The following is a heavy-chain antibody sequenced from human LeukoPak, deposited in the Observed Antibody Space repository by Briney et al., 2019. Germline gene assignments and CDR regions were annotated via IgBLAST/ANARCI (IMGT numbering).Heavy chain of an antibody. J-gene: IGHJ4*02. CDR3: AGMVTFQTNFDF. D-gene: IGHD2-21*02. CDR2: LYTSGNT. V-gene: IGHV4-4*07. CDR1: GGSINSYY. Sequence: SETQSLTCTVSGGSINSYYWSWIRQPAGKGLEWVGRLYTSGNTNYNPSLRSRITMSVDTSKNQFSLKLASVTAADTAVYYCAGMVTFQTNFDFWGQGTLVTVSS.